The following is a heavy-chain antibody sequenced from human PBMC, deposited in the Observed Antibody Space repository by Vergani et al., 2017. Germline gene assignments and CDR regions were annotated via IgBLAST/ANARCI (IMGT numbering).Heavy chain of an antibody. Sequence: QVQVVQSGAEVKKSGASVKVSCKTSGYTFSNYYMPWVRQAPGQGLEWMGIINPSGGHTNYAPKFQGRVTMTRDTSTSTVYMELSRLRSEDTAIYYCARGDYGILTGYRYWGQGTLVTVSA. V-gene: IGHV1-46*03. CDR1: GYTFSNYY. J-gene: IGHJ4*02. CDR2: INPSGGHT. CDR3: ARGDYGILTGYRY. D-gene: IGHD3-9*01.